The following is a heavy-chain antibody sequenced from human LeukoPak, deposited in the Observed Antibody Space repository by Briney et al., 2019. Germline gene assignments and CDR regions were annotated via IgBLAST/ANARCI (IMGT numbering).Heavy chain of an antibody. J-gene: IGHJ4*02. CDR2: ISWNSGSI. Sequence: PGRSLRLSCAASGFTFSSYAMHWVRQTPGKGLEWVSHISWNSGSIGYADSVKGRFTISRDNAKNSLFLQMNSLRAEDTALYYCARGFWRKEYYFEYWGQGTLVTVSS. D-gene: IGHD3-3*01. CDR1: GFTFSSYA. CDR3: ARGFWRKEYYFEY. V-gene: IGHV3-9*01.